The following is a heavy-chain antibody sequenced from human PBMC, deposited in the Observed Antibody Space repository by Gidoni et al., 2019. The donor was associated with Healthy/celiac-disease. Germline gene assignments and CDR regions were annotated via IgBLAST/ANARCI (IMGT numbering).Heavy chain of an antibody. CDR2: SIPILGIA. D-gene: IGHD3-9*01. CDR1: GGTFSSYA. Sequence: QVQPVQSGAEVKKPGSSVQVSCKASGGTFSSYAISWVRQAPGQGLEWMGRSIPILGIANYAQKFQSRVTITADKTTSTAYMELSSLRSEDTAVYYCARIDILTGSRMDVWGQGTTVTVSS. CDR3: ARIDILTGSRMDV. J-gene: IGHJ6*02. V-gene: IGHV1-69*04.